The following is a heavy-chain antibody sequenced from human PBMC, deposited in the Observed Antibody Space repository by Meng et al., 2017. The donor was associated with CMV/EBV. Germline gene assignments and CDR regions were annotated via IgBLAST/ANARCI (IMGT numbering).Heavy chain of an antibody. CDR3: ARLVWPSTRRRYYYYYGTDV. Sequence: GGSLRLSCAASGFTFSSYAMHWVRQAPGKGLEWVAVISYDGSNKYYADSVKGRFTISRDNSKNTLYLQMNSLRAEDTAVYYCARLVWPSTRRRYYYYYGTDVWGQGTTVTVSS. V-gene: IGHV3-30-3*01. J-gene: IGHJ6*02. CDR1: GFTFSSYA. CDR2: ISYDGSNK. D-gene: IGHD2-15*01.